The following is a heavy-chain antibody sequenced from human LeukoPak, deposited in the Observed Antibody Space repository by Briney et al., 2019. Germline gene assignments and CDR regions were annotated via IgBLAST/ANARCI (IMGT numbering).Heavy chain of an antibody. CDR2: INTDGSST. CDR3: ARVSSSSWWALDY. J-gene: IGHJ4*02. CDR1: GFSASNNH. D-gene: IGHD6-13*01. Sequence: GGSLRLSCAASGFSASNNHMTWVRQAPGKGLVWVSRINTDGSSTSYADSVKGRFTISRDNAKNTLYLQMNSLRAEDTAVYYCARVSSSSWWALDYWGQGTLVTVSS. V-gene: IGHV3-74*01.